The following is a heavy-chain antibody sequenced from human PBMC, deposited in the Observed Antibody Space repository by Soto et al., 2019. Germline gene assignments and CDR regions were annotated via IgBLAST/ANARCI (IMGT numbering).Heavy chain of an antibody. J-gene: IGHJ4*02. CDR1: GFTFSSYA. CDR3: AKDRRVGLQDSSGLIDY. CDR2: ISGSGGST. V-gene: IGHV3-23*01. D-gene: IGHD3-22*01. Sequence: GGSLRLSCAASGFTFSSYAMSWVRQAPGKGLEWVSAISGSGGSTYYADSVKGRFTISRDNSKNTLYLQMNSLRAEDTAVYYCAKDRRVGLQDSSGLIDYWGQGTLVTVSS.